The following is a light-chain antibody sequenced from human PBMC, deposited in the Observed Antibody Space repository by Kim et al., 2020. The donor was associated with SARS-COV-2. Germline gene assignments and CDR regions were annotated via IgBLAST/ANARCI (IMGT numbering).Light chain of an antibody. CDR1: RGISNH. J-gene: IGKJ1*01. CDR2: AAS. Sequence: ASVGDGVTITCRASRGISNHLAWYQQKPGEVPKLLIYAASALQSGVPSRFRGTGSGTDFTLTISSLQPEDVATYYCQKCDSAPWMFGQGTKVDIK. V-gene: IGKV1-27*01. CDR3: QKCDSAPWM.